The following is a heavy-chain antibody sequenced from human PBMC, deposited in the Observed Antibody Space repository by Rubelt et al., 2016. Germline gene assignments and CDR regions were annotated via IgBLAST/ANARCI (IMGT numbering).Heavy chain of an antibody. Sequence: QVTLRESGPALVKPTQTLTLTCTFSGFSLSTRGMCVSWIRQPPGKALEWLARIDWDDAKYYSTSLKTRLTIAKDTSKNQVVRTMTNMDPVDTATYYCARYYYYMDVWGKGTTVTVSS. CDR2: IDWDDAK. CDR1: GFSLSTRGMC. CDR3: ARYYYYMDV. V-gene: IGHV2-70*15. J-gene: IGHJ6*03.